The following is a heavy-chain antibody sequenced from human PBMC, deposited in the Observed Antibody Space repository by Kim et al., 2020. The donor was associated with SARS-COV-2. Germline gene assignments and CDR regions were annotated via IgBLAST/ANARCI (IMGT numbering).Heavy chain of an antibody. J-gene: IGHJ4*02. CDR2: IKSYSDGGTT. CDR3: TTDPYAGIQAAGTLAY. V-gene: IGHV3-15*01. D-gene: IGHD6-13*01. Sequence: GGSLRLSCEASGFTFSNAWMSWVRQAPGTGLDWVGRIKSYSDGGTTDYAAPVKGRFIISRDESNNTLYMQMNSLKTEDTAVYYCTTDPYAGIQAAGTLAYWGQGTLVTVSS. CDR1: GFTFSNAW.